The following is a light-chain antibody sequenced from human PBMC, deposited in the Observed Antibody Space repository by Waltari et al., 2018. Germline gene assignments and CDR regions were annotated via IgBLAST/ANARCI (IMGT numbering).Light chain of an antibody. J-gene: IGKJ2*01. CDR3: QQSYSTPYT. Sequence: DIQMTQSPSSVSASVGDRVTLTCRASQGISSRLAWYQQKPGKAPKLLIYDASSLHSGVPSRFSGSGSGTDFTLTIRSLQPEDFATYYCQQSYSTPYTFGQGTKLEIK. CDR2: DAS. CDR1: QGISSR. V-gene: IGKV1-12*01.